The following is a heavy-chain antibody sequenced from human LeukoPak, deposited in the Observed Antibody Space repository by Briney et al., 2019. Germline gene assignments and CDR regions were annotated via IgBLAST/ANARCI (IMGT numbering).Heavy chain of an antibody. CDR3: ARFLTGYHTETGIGDY. CDR1: GYTFTGYY. Sequence: ASAKVSCKASGYTFTGYYMHWVRQAPGQGLEWMGWINPNSGGTNYAQKLQGRVTMTRDTSISTAYMELSRLRSDDTAVYYCARFLTGYHTETGIGDYWGQGTLVTVSS. J-gene: IGHJ4*02. CDR2: INPNSGGT. D-gene: IGHD3-9*01. V-gene: IGHV1-2*02.